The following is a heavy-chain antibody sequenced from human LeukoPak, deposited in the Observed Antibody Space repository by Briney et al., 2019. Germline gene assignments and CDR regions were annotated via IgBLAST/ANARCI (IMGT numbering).Heavy chain of an antibody. CDR2: FYYSGST. D-gene: IGHD6-13*01. J-gene: IGHJ3*02. Sequence: SETLSLTCTVSGGSISNYYWSWIQQPPGKGLEWIGYFYYSGSTNYNPSLKSRVTISVDTSKNQFSLKLSSVTAADTAVYYCARDLKQQLVLGAFDIWGQGTVVTVSS. V-gene: IGHV4-59*01. CDR1: GGSISNYY. CDR3: ARDLKQQLVLGAFDI.